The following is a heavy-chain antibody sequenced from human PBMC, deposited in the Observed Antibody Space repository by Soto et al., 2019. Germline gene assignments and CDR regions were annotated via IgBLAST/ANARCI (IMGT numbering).Heavy chain of an antibody. CDR2: IESKTDGGTT. J-gene: IGHJ6*03. CDR1: GFSFNNAW. CDR3: SSDAKTIFGALSIHKNYMDI. D-gene: IGHD3-3*01. Sequence: VHLVESGGGLVKPGGSLRLSCAASGFSFNNAWMNWVRQAPGKGLEWIGRIESKTDGGTTEYAAPVKGRLTISREHSKNTLYLQMNILKIEDTAVYYCSSDAKTIFGALSIHKNYMDIWGKGTTVTVSS. V-gene: IGHV3-15*04.